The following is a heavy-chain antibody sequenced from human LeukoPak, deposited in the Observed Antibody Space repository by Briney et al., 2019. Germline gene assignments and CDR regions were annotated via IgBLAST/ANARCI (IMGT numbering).Heavy chain of an antibody. CDR1: AFTFSSYA. J-gene: IGHJ4*02. CDR2: ITGGGYST. D-gene: IGHD1-26*01. V-gene: IGHV3-23*01. Sequence: GGSLRLSCAASAFTFSSYAMTWVRQAPGKGLEWVSSITGGGYSTYYADSVKGRFTISRDNSGNTLFLHMDSLRAEDTAVYYCAKDASYSGTYIANFDYWGQGTLVTVSS. CDR3: AKDASYSGTYIANFDY.